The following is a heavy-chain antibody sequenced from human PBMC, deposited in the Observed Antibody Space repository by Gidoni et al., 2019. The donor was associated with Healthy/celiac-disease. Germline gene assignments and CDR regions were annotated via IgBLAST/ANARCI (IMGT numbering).Heavy chain of an antibody. CDR2: INPSGGST. Sequence: QVQLVQPGAEVKKPGASVKVSCQASGYTFTSYYMPWVRQAPGQGLEWMGIINPSGGSTSYAQKLQGRVTMTRDTSTSTVYMELSSLRAEDTAVYYCARDRYYYDSSGYPAHGMDVWGQGTTVTVSS. CDR1: GYTFTSYY. D-gene: IGHD3-22*01. CDR3: ARDRYYYDSSGYPAHGMDV. V-gene: IGHV1-46*04. J-gene: IGHJ6*02.